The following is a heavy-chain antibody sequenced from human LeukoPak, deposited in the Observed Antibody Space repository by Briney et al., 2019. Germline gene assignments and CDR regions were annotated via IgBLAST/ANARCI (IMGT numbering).Heavy chain of an antibody. CDR3: ARQISDYYYYYMDV. V-gene: IGHV4-39*01. Sequence: SEALSLTCTVSGGSISTSAFYWGWIRQPPGKGLEWIGSIYDSGNEFYNPSLKSRVTISADTSKNQFSLKLNSVTAADTAMYYCARQISDYYYYYMDVWGEGITVTVSS. D-gene: IGHD2/OR15-2a*01. J-gene: IGHJ6*03. CDR2: IYDSGNE. CDR1: GGSISTSAFY.